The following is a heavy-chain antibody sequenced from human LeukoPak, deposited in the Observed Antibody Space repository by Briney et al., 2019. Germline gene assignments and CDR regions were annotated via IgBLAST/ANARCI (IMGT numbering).Heavy chain of an antibody. CDR3: ARSFRSSGSENFDY. CDR1: GFTFSSYW. V-gene: IGHV3-74*01. Sequence: GGSLRLSCAASGFTFSSYWIHWVRQAPGKGLVWVSRINSDGSSTSYADSVKGRFTISRDNAKNTLYLQMNSLRAEDTAVYYCARSFRSSGSENFDYWGQGTLVTVSS. D-gene: IGHD3-10*01. CDR2: INSDGSST. J-gene: IGHJ4*02.